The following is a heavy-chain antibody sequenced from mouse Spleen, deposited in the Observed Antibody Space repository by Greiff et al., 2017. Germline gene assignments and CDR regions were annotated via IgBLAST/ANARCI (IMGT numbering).Heavy chain of an antibody. Sequence: EVKLEESGEGLVKPGGSLKLSCAASGFTFSSYAMSWVRQTPEKRLEWVAYISSGGDYIYYADTVKGRFTISRDNARNTLYLQMSSLKSEDTAMYYCTRDRRGSSPVYAMDYWGQGTSVTVSS. D-gene: IGHD1-1*01. CDR1: GFTFSSYA. CDR3: TRDRRGSSPVYAMDY. J-gene: IGHJ4*01. CDR2: ISSGGDYI. V-gene: IGHV5-9-1*02.